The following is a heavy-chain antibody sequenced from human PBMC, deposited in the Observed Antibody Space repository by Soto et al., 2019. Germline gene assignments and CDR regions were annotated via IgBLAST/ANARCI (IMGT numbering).Heavy chain of an antibody. CDR3: VRGYSSSFDY. D-gene: IGHD2-15*01. J-gene: IGHJ4*02. CDR2: TYYRSKWTN. Sequence: SQTLSLTCAISGDSVSSTSASWNWIRQSPSRGLEWLGRTYYRSKWTNDYAVSVRSRITINPDTSKNQFSLQLSSVTPEDTAMYYCVRGYSSSFDYWGQGTLITVSS. CDR1: GDSVSSTSAS. V-gene: IGHV6-1*01.